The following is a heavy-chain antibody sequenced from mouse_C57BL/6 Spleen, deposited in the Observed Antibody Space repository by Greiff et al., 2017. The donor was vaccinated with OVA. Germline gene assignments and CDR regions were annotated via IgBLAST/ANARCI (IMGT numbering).Heavy chain of an antibody. CDR1: GYTFTSYW. Sequence: QVQLQQPGAELVKPGASVKMSCKASGYTFTSYWITWVKQRPGQGLEWIGDIYPGSGSTNYNEKFKSKATLTVDTSSSTAYMQRSSLTSEDSAVYYCAILDSSGPGFAYWGQGTLVTVSA. CDR2: IYPGSGST. V-gene: IGHV1-55*01. CDR3: AILDSSGPGFAY. J-gene: IGHJ3*01. D-gene: IGHD3-2*02.